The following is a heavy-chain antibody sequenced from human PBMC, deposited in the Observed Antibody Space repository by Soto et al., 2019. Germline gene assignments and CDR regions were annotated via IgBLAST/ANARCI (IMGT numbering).Heavy chain of an antibody. V-gene: IGHV3-23*01. D-gene: IGHD2-8*02. CDR2: ILVAGST. Sequence: GSLRLSCAASGFICSSYDMSWVRQAPGKGLEWVSTILVAGSTHYEDSVKGRFTISRDRSKNTLYLQMNSLTAGDTAVYYCAKATATGGGAFDICGQGTMVTVSS. CDR3: AKATATGGGAFDI. J-gene: IGHJ3*02. CDR1: GFICSSYD.